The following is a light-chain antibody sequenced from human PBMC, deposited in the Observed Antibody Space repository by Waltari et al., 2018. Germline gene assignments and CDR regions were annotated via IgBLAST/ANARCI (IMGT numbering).Light chain of an antibody. J-gene: IGLJ1*01. V-gene: IGLV2-14*01. CDR3: SSYTSSNSYV. Sequence: QSALTQPASVSGSPGQSITIPSPGPGSDVGSYNYVSRYQQPPGNAPKLRIFEVSNRPSGVSNRFSGSKSGNTASLTISGLQAEDEADYYCSSYTSSNSYVFGTGTKVTVL. CDR1: GSDVGSYNY. CDR2: EVS.